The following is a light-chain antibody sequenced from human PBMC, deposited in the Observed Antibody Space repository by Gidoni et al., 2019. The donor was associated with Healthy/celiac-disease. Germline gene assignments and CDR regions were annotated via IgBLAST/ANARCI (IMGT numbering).Light chain of an antibody. Sequence: DIQMTQSPSSLSASVGDRVTITCRASQSISSYLNGYQQKPGKAPKLLIYAASSLQSGVPSRFSGSGSWTDFTLTISSLQPEDFATYYCQQSYSTPWTFGQGTQVEIK. CDR2: AAS. J-gene: IGKJ1*01. CDR1: QSISSY. V-gene: IGKV1-39*01. CDR3: QQSYSTPWT.